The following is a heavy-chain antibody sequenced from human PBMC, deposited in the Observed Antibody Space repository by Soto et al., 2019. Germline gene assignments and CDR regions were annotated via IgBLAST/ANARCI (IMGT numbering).Heavy chain of an antibody. CDR1: GGSISSSSYY. CDR3: ARRGVTTLHFQH. D-gene: IGHD4-17*01. J-gene: IGHJ1*01. CDR2: IYYSGST. V-gene: IGHV4-39*01. Sequence: QLQLQESGPGLVKPSETLSLTCTVSGGSISSSSYYWGWIRQPPGKGLEWIGSIYYSGSTYYNPSLKSRVTISVDTSKNQFSLKLSSVTAADTAVYYCARRGVTTLHFQHWGQGTLVTVSS.